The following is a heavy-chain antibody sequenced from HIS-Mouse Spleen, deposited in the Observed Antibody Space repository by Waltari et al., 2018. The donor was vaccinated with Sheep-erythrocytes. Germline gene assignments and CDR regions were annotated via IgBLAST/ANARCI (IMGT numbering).Heavy chain of an antibody. V-gene: IGHV3-43D*04. D-gene: IGHD1-26*01. CDR1: GFTFDDYA. CDR2: ISWDGGRT. J-gene: IGHJ6*02. CDR3: AKDLTLVGAHYYYYYGMDV. Sequence: EVQLVESGGVVVQPGGSLRLSCAASGFTFDDYAMHWVRQVPGECLEWVSLISWDGGRTYYADSVKGRFTISGDNSKNSLYLQMNSLRAEDTALYYCAKDLTLVGAHYYYYYGMDVWGQGTTVTVSS.